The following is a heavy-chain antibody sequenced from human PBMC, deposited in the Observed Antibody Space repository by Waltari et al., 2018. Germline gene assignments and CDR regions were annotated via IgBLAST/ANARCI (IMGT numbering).Heavy chain of an antibody. V-gene: IGHV3-53*02. J-gene: IGHJ3*02. D-gene: IGHD3-22*01. CDR2: IYSGGSGGNT. CDR1: GFTVSSNY. CDR3: ATDYDGNAYVAFDI. Sequence: EVQLVETGGGLIQPGGSLRLSCAASGFTVSSNYMHWVRQAPGKGLEWVSVIYSGGSGGNTYYADSVKGRFTISRDNSKNTLYLQMNGLRAEDTAMYYCATDYDGNAYVAFDIWGQGTMVTVSS.